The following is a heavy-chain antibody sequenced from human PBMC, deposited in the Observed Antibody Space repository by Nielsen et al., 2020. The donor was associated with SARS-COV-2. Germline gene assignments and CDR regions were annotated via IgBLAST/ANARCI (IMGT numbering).Heavy chain of an antibody. Sequence: SETLSLTCTVSGGSISSGGYYWSWIRQHPGKGLEWIGYIYYSGSTYYNPSLKSRVTISVDTSKNQLSLKLSSVTAADTAVYYCARASGITMIVVVMGAFDIWGQGTMVTVSS. D-gene: IGHD3-22*01. CDR3: ARASGITMIVVVMGAFDI. CDR1: GGSISSGGYY. V-gene: IGHV4-31*03. CDR2: IYYSGST. J-gene: IGHJ3*02.